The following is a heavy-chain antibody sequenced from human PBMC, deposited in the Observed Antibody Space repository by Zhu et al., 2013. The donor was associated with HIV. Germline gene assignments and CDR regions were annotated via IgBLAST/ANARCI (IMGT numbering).Heavy chain of an antibody. CDR3: ARDREVLLWFGEGSGLNLTPHI. Sequence: QVQLVQSGAEVKKPGASVKVSCKASGYTFTGYYMHWVRQAPGQGLEWMGWINPNSGGTNYAQKFQGRVTMTRDTSISTAYMELSRLRSDDTAVYYCARDREVLLWFGEGSGLNLTPHIWGQGTMVTGLF. CDR1: GYTFTGYY. J-gene: IGHJ3*02. CDR2: INPNSGGT. D-gene: IGHD3-10*01. V-gene: IGHV1-2*02.